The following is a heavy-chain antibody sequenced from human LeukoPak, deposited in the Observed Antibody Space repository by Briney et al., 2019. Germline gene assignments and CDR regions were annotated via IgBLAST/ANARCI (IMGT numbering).Heavy chain of an antibody. Sequence: PGGSLRLSCATSGFTFSNHEMNWVRQAPGKGLGWVAYTRRGGSDRSYADSVKGRFTISTDNAKSSLYLQMNSLRAEDTAVYFCVRARLIRLENFFDYWGQGTLVTVSS. J-gene: IGHJ4*02. CDR3: VRARLIRLENFFDY. CDR1: GFTFSNHE. V-gene: IGHV3-48*03. CDR2: TRRGGSDR. D-gene: IGHD2-21*02.